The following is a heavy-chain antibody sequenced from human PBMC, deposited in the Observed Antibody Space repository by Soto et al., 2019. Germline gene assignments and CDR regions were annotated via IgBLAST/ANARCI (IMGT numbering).Heavy chain of an antibody. V-gene: IGHV1-69*02. J-gene: IGHJ5*02. CDR2: IIPILGIA. D-gene: IGHD6-6*01. CDR3: AKEEYSSSSGWFDP. Sequence: QVQLVQSGAEVKKPGSSVKVSCKASGGTFSSYTISWVRQAPGQGLEWMGRIIPILGIANYAQKFQGRVTITADKSTSTAYMELSSLRSEDTAVYYCAKEEYSSSSGWFDPWGQGTLVTVSS. CDR1: GGTFSSYT.